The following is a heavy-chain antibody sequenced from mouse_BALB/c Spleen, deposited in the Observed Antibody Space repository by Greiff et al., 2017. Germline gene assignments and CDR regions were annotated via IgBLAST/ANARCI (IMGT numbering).Heavy chain of an antibody. J-gene: IGHJ4*01. Sequence: EVKLMESGGGLVKPGGSLKLSCAASGFTFSSYAMSWVRQTPEKRLEWVATISSGGSYTYYPDSVKGRFTISRDNAKNTLYLQMSSLRSEDTAMYYCARQDGYYGAMDYWGQGTSVTVSS. CDR1: GFTFSSYA. V-gene: IGHV5-9-3*01. CDR2: ISSGGSYT. CDR3: ARQDGYYGAMDY. D-gene: IGHD2-3*01.